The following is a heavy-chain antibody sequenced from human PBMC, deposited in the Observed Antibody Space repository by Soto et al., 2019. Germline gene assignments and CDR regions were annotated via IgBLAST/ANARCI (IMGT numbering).Heavy chain of an antibody. J-gene: IGHJ6*02. Sequence: SETLSLTCTVSGGSISSSSYYWGWIRQPPGKGLEWIGSIYYSGSTYYNPSLKSRVTISVDTSKNQFSLKLSSVTAADTAVYYCARQRIPSGSYYAKDYYYYGMDVWGQGTTVT. CDR1: GGSISSSSYY. CDR2: IYYSGST. D-gene: IGHD1-26*01. CDR3: ARQRIPSGSYYAKDYYYYGMDV. V-gene: IGHV4-39*01.